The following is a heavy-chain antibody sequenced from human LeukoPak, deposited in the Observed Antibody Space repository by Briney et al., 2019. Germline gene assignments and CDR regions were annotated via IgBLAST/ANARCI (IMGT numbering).Heavy chain of an antibody. D-gene: IGHD1-7*01. CDR3: ARDDDELELLY. V-gene: IGHV7-4-1*02. J-gene: IGHJ4*02. CDR2: INANTGNP. Sequence: GASVKVSCKAPGYTFTSYAMNWVRQAPGQGLEWMGWINANTGNPTYAQGFTGRFVFSLDTSVSTAYLQISSLKAEDTAVYYCARDDDELELLYWGQGTLVTVSS. CDR1: GYTFTSYA.